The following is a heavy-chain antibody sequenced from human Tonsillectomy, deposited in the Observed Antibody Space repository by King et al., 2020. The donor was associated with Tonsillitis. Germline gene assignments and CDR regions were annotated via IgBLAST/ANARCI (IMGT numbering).Heavy chain of an antibody. CDR1: GFSFSNNA. CDR2: IQRDGSNI. Sequence: VQLVESGRGVVQPGGSLRLSCVVSGFSFSNNAMHWVRQAPGKGLEWLTFIQRDGSNIDYADSVKGRFTISRDNSKNTLYLQMNSLRPEDTALYYCATGGLRLLGTNYWGQGTLVAVSS. D-gene: IGHD2-8*02. V-gene: IGHV3-30*02. CDR3: ATGGLRLLGTNY. J-gene: IGHJ4*02.